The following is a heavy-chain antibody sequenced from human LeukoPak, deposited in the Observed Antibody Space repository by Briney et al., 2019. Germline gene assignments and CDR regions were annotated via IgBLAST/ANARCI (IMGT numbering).Heavy chain of an antibody. J-gene: IGHJ5*02. CDR3: ARGPRLRTYYDFWSGNWFDP. Sequence: SETLSLTCTVSGGSISSYYWSWIRQPPGKGLEWIGYIYYSGSTNYNPSFKSRVTISVDTSKNQFSLKLSSVTAADTAVYYCARGPRLRTYYDFWSGNWFDPWGQGTLVTVSS. CDR1: GGSISSYY. V-gene: IGHV4-59*01. CDR2: IYYSGST. D-gene: IGHD3-3*01.